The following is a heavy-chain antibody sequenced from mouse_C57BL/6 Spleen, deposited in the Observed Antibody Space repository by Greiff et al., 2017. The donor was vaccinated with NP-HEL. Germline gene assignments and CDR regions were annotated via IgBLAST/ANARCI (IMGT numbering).Heavy chain of an antibody. D-gene: IGHD2-3*01. CDR2: INPNNGGT. V-gene: IGHV1-22*01. CDR1: GYTFTDYN. Sequence: EVQLQQSGPELVKPGASVKMSCKASGYTFTDYNMHWVKQSHGKSLEWIGYINPNNGGTSYNQKFKGKATLTVNKSSSTAYMELRSLTSEDSAVYYCAREGGGGYYRGFFAYWGQGTLVTVSA. J-gene: IGHJ3*01. CDR3: AREGGGGYYRGFFAY.